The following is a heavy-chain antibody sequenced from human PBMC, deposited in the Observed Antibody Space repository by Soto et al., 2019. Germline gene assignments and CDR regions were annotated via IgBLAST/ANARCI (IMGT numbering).Heavy chain of an antibody. CDR3: ARSIVVVVAATPHAFDI. CDR1: GGSISSGGYY. D-gene: IGHD2-15*01. V-gene: IGHV4-31*03. CDR2: IYYSGST. J-gene: IGHJ3*02. Sequence: QVQLQESDPGLVKPSQTLSLTCTVSGGSISSGGYYWSWIRQHPGKGLEWIGYIYYSGSTYYNPSLKSRVTISVDTSKNQFSLKLSSVTAADTAVYYCARSIVVVVAATPHAFDIWGQGTMVTVSP.